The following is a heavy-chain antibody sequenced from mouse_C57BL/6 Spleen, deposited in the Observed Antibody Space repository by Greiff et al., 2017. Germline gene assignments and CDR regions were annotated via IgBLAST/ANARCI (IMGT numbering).Heavy chain of an antibody. V-gene: IGHV14-4*01. D-gene: IGHD1-1*01. J-gene: IGHJ3*01. CDR1: GFNIKDDY. CDR3: TTYYGSSPWFAY. CDR2: IDPENGDT. Sequence: VQLQQSGAELVRPGASVKLSCTASGFNIKDDYMHWVKQRPEQGLEWIGWIDPENGDTEYASKFQGKATITADTSSNTAYLQLSSLTSEDTAVXYCTTYYGSSPWFAYWGQGTLVTVSA.